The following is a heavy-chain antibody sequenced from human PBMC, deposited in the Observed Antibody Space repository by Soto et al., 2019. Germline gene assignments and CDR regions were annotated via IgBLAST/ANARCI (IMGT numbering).Heavy chain of an antibody. CDR1: GYTFTSYD. CDR2: MNPNSGNI. J-gene: IGHJ5*02. Sequence: ASVKVSCKASGYTFTSYDINWVRQATGQGLEWMGWMNPNSGNIGYAQKFQGRVTMTRNTSTSTAYMELRSLRSDDTAVYYCARDFNVGTTDWFDPWGQGTLVTVSS. V-gene: IGHV1-8*01. D-gene: IGHD1-1*01. CDR3: ARDFNVGTTDWFDP.